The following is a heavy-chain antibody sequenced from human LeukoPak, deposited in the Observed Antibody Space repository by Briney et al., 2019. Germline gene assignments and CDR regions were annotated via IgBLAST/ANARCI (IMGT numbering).Heavy chain of an antibody. CDR1: GFTFSNYN. CDR3: ARSRYDVLAGYQPPYFDY. CDR2: ISISSSYI. D-gene: IGHD3-9*01. J-gene: IGHJ4*02. Sequence: GGSLRLSCAASGFTFSNYNINWVRQAPGKGLEWVSSISISSSYIYYADSVKGRFTISRDNAKDSLYLQMNSLRAEDTAVYYCARSRYDVLAGYQPPYFDYWGQGTLVTVSS. V-gene: IGHV3-21*01.